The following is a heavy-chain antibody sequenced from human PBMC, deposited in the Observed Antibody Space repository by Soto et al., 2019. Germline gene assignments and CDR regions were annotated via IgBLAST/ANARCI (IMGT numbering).Heavy chain of an antibody. CDR1: GGSISSYY. D-gene: IGHD6-6*01. V-gene: IGHV4-59*01. CDR3: ARGYSSSSYYYYGMDV. CDR2: IYYSGST. J-gene: IGHJ6*02. Sequence: SETLSLTCTVSGGSISSYYWNWIRQPPGKGLEWIGYIYYSGSTNYNPSLKSRVTISVDTSKNQFSLKLSSVTAADTAVYYCARGYSSSSYYYYGMDVWGQGTTVTVS.